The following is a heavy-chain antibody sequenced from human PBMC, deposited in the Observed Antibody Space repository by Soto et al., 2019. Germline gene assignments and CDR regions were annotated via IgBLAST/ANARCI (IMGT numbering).Heavy chain of an antibody. CDR3: AKTGTDSSGYPDY. D-gene: IGHD3-22*01. J-gene: IGHJ4*02. CDR1: GFFSSSYA. V-gene: IGHV3-23*01. CDR2: IGGSGGST. Sequence: VGSLILSCAASGFFSSSYAMSWVRPAPGKGLEWVAAIGGSGGSTYYADSLKGRFTISRDNSKSTLYLQMNSLRAEDTAVYYCAKTGTDSSGYPDYWGQGTLVTVSS.